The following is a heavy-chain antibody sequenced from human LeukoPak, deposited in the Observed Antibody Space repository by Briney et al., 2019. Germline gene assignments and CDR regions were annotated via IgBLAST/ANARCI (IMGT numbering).Heavy chain of an antibody. V-gene: IGHV3-11*04. D-gene: IGHD2-15*01. J-gene: IGHJ4*02. CDR2: ISSSGSII. CDR3: ARAVGGDYFDY. Sequence: GGSLRLSCAAPGFTFSDYYMSWIRQAPGKGREWVSYISSSGSIIYYADSVKGRFTISRDNAKNSLYLQMNSLRAEDTAVYYCARAVGGDYFDYWGQGTLVTVSS. CDR1: GFTFSDYY.